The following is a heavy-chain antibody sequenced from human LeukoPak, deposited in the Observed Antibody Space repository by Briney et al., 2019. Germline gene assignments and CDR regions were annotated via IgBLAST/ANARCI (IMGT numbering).Heavy chain of an antibody. CDR2: IITYNGNT. CDR1: GYTFTSYG. J-gene: IGHJ4*02. V-gene: IGHV1-18*01. CDR3: ARGSAYCGGDCYYF. Sequence: GASVKVSCKTSGYTFTSYGVSWVRQAPGQGLEWMGWIITYNGNTYYSQKLQGRVTITTDESTSTAYMELSSLRSEDTAVYYCARGSAYCGGDCYYFWGQGTLVTVSS. D-gene: IGHD2-21*02.